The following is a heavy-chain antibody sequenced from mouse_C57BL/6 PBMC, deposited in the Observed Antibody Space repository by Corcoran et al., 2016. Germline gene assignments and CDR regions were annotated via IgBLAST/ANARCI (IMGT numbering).Heavy chain of an antibody. V-gene: IGHV9-3*01. CDR3: ARSSNYGYFDV. Sequence: QIQLVQSGPELKKPGETVKISCKASGYTFTTYGMSWVKQAPGKGLKWMGWINTYSGVPTYADDFKGRFAFSLETSASTAYLQINNLKNEDTATYFCARSSNYGYFDVWGTGTTVTVSS. D-gene: IGHD2-5*01. CDR1: GYTFTTYG. CDR2: INTYSGVP. J-gene: IGHJ1*03.